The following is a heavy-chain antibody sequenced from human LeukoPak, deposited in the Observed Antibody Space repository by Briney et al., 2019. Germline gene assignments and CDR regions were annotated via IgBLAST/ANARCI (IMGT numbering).Heavy chain of an antibody. CDR2: IYTSGST. Sequence: SETLSLTCTVSGGSISSYYWSWIRQPAGKGLEWIGRIYTSGSTNYNPSLKSRVTMSVDTSKNQLSLKLSSVTAADTAVYYCARDSPGAYSSSWNWFDPWGQGTLVTVSS. CDR3: ARDSPGAYSSSWNWFDP. CDR1: GGSISSYY. J-gene: IGHJ5*02. V-gene: IGHV4-4*07. D-gene: IGHD6-13*01.